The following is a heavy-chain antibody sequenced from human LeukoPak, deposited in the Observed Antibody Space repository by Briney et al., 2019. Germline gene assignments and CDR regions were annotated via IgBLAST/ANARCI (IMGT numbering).Heavy chain of an antibody. Sequence: GASVKVSCKASGYIFTNYAMHWVRQAPGQRPEWMGWINSGNGDTKYSQTFQDRVTITRDTSASTAYMELSSLRSEDSAVYYCGRGDCSNCYKTDVWGKGPTVTVPS. CDR3: GRGDCSNCYKTDV. J-gene: IGHJ6*03. CDR1: GYIFTNYA. D-gene: IGHD2-2*01. CDR2: INSGNGDT. V-gene: IGHV1-3*01.